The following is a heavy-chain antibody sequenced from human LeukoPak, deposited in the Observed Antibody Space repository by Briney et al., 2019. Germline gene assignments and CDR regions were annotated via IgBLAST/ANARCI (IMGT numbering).Heavy chain of an antibody. CDR3: AKDPGYDFWSGPKYYFDY. CDR1: GFTFSSYA. Sequence: GSLRLSCAASGFTFSSYAMSWIRQAPGKGLEWVSAISGSGGSTYYADSVKGRFTISRDNSKNTLYLQMNGLRAEDTAVYYCAKDPGYDFWSGPKYYFDYWGQGTLVAVSS. V-gene: IGHV3-23*01. CDR2: ISGSGGST. J-gene: IGHJ4*02. D-gene: IGHD3-3*01.